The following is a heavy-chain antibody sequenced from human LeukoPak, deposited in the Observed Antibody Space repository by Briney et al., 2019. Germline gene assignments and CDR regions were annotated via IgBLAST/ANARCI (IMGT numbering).Heavy chain of an antibody. CDR2: ISSSGSTI. D-gene: IGHD3-22*01. J-gene: IGHJ4*02. V-gene: IGHV3-48*04. CDR1: GFTFSSYS. CDR3: ARDLYDSSGYYFFDY. Sequence: GGSLRLSCAASGFTFSSYSMNWVRQAPGKGLEWVSYISSSGSTIYYADSVKGRFTISRDNAKNSLYLQMNSLRAEDTAVYYCARDLYDSSGYYFFDYWGQGTLVTVSS.